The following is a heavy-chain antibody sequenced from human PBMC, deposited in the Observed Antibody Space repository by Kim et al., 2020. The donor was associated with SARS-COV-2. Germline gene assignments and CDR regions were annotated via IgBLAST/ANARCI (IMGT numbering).Heavy chain of an antibody. Sequence: YADSVKGIFTISRENAKNSLYLQMHSLRAEDTAVYYCARYWNYYYYYGMDVWGQGTTVTVSS. V-gene: IGHV3-21*01. J-gene: IGHJ6*02. D-gene: IGHD2-15*01. CDR3: ARYWNYYYYYGMDV.